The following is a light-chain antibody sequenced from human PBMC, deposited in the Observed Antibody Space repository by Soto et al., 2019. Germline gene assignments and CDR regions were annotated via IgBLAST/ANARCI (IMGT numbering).Light chain of an antibody. J-gene: IGKJ2*01. CDR1: QSVGRY. CDR3: QQRSNWPPYT. CDR2: DAS. V-gene: IGKV3-11*01. Sequence: EIVLTQSPATLSLSPGERATLSCRASQSVGRYLAWYQQKPGQAPRLLIYDASTRATAIPARFSGSGSGTDFTLIISSLEPEDFAVYDCQQRSNWPPYTYGHGTKLEIK.